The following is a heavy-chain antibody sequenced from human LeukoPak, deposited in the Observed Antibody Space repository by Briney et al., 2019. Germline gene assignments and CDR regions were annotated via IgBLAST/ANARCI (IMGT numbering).Heavy chain of an antibody. CDR2: ISSSGSTI. Sequence: GGSLRLSCAASGFTFSDYYMSWIRQAPGKGLEWVSYISSSGSTIYYADSVKGRFTISRDNAKNSLYLQMNSLRAEDTAVYYCASAPITIFGVVTMRDYWGQGTLVTVSS. J-gene: IGHJ4*02. CDR3: ASAPITIFGVVTMRDY. CDR1: GFTFSDYY. V-gene: IGHV3-11*01. D-gene: IGHD3-3*01.